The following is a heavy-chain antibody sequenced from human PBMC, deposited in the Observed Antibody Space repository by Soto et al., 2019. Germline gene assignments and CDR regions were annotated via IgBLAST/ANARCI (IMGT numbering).Heavy chain of an antibody. V-gene: IGHV1-69*01. J-gene: IGHJ6*02. CDR1: GGTFSSYA. CDR3: ARDNLDYYGSGSQFYGMDV. D-gene: IGHD3-10*01. CDR2: IIPIFGTA. Sequence: QVQLVQSGAEVKKPGSSVKVSCKASGGTFSSYAISWVRQAPEQGLEWMGGIIPIFGTANYAQKFQGRVTITADESTSTAYMELSSLRSEDTAVYYCARDNLDYYGSGSQFYGMDVWGQGTTVTVSS.